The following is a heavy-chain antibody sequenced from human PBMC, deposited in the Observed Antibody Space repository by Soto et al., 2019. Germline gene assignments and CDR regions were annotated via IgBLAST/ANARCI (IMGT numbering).Heavy chain of an antibody. Sequence: QVLLVQSGAEVKKPGASVQVSCKASGYTFSNYGISWVRQAPGQGLEWMGWISGYNGNTNYAQNLQGRVTMTTDPSTRTAYMDVRSLRSDDTAVYYCARKSSSSSWFDPWGQGTLVTVSS. J-gene: IGHJ5*02. CDR2: ISGYNGNT. V-gene: IGHV1-18*01. CDR3: ARKSSSSSWFDP. CDR1: GYTFSNYG. D-gene: IGHD6-6*01.